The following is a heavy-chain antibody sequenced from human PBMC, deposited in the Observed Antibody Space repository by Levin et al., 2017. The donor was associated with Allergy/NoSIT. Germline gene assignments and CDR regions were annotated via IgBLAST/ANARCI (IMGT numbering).Heavy chain of an antibody. Sequence: GGSLRLSCAASGFSFSNYTMNWVRQAPGKGLEWVSSISPSGTFIYYADSLKGRFTISRHNAENSLYLQVHSLRVDATAVYYCARVSGEMATIGAFDYWGPGARVTVSS. CDR3: ARVSGEMATIGAFDY. CDR1: GFSFSNYT. V-gene: IGHV3-21*06. D-gene: IGHD5-24*01. J-gene: IGHJ4*02. CDR2: ISPSGTFI.